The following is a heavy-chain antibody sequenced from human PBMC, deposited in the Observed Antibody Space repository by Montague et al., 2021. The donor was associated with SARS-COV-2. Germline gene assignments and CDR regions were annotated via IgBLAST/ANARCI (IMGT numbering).Heavy chain of an antibody. CDR1: GGSFSEYY. D-gene: IGHD3-9*01. Sequence: SETLSLTCTVFGGSFSEYYWTWIRQSPGKGLEWIGEFNYTGSINYNPSLKSRVTISVDTSKKHFSLKLTSMTAADTAIYYCARGLLRYFFDWGQGTTVTVSS. CDR2: FNYTGSI. J-gene: IGHJ6*02. V-gene: IGHV4-34*01. CDR3: ARGLLRYFFD.